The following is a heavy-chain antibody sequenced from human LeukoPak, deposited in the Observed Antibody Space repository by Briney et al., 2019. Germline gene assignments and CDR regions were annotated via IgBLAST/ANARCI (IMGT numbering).Heavy chain of an antibody. J-gene: IGHJ3*02. CDR1: GFSFSAYA. V-gene: IGHV3-23*01. CDR2: ISGSGAST. Sequence: PGGSLRLSCAASGFSFSAYAMSWVRHAPGKGLEWGSVISGSGASTYYADSVKGRFTTSRDNSKNTLYLQTNSLRAENTAVYNCAKDIVIIPAASYAFDIWGQGTMVIVSS. D-gene: IGHD2-2*01. CDR3: AKDIVIIPAASYAFDI.